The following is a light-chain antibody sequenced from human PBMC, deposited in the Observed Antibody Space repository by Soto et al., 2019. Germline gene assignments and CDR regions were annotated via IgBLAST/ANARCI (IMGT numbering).Light chain of an antibody. CDR1: SSDIGTYDY. CDR2: EVN. Sequence: QSALTQPPSASGSPGQSVTISCTGTSSDIGTYDYVSWFQQHPGKAPKLMIYEVNQRPSGVPERFSGSKSGHTASLTVSELQAEDEADYYCSSYAGTSNFAVVFGGGTKLTVL. J-gene: IGLJ2*01. CDR3: SSYAGTSNFAVV. V-gene: IGLV2-8*01.